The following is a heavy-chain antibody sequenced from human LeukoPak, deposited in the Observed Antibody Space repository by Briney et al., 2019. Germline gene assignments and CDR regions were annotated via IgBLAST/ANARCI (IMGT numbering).Heavy chain of an antibody. Sequence: SVKVSCKASGGTFSSYAISWVRQAPGQGLEWMGGIIPIFGTANYAQKFQGRVTITADESTSTAYMELSSLRSEDTAVYYCARAACGGDFSSCLWFDPWGQGTLVTVSS. J-gene: IGHJ5*02. CDR2: IIPIFGTA. CDR3: ARAACGGDFSSCLWFDP. D-gene: IGHD2-21*02. CDR1: GGTFSSYA. V-gene: IGHV1-69*13.